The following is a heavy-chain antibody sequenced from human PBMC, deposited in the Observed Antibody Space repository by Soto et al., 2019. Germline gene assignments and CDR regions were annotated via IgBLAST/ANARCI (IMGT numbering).Heavy chain of an antibody. Sequence: QVQLVQSGAEVKKPGSSVKVSCKASGGTFSSYAISWVRQAPGQGLEWMGWIIPMFGTANYAQKFQGRVTDTADQSTSIDYRELSSLRADDTAVYYCARERGVCSSTSLYGRVYWGQGTLDTV. CDR2: IIPMFGTA. CDR3: ARERGVCSSTSLYGRVY. CDR1: GGTFSSYA. V-gene: IGHV1-69*12. D-gene: IGHD2-2*01. J-gene: IGHJ4*02.